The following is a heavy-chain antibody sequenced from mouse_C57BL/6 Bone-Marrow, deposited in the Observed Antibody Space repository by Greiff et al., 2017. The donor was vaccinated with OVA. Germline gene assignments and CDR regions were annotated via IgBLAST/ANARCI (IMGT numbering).Heavy chain of an antibody. V-gene: IGHV1-9*01. CDR3: ARKGAGNGSSYWYFDV. Sequence: LVESGAELMKPGASVKLSCKATGYTFTGYWIEWVKQRPGHGLEWIGEILPGSGSTNYNEKFKGKATFTADTSSNTAYMQLSSLTTEDSAIYYCARKGAGNGSSYWYFDVWGTGTTVTVSS. J-gene: IGHJ1*03. D-gene: IGHD1-1*01. CDR2: ILPGSGST. CDR1: GYTFTGYW.